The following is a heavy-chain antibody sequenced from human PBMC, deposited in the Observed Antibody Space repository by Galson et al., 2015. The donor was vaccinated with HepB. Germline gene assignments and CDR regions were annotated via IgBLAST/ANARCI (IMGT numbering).Heavy chain of an antibody. Sequence: SLRLSCAASGFTFSSYSMNWVRQAPGKGLEWVSSISSSSSYIYYADSVKGRFTISRDNAKNSLYLQMNSLRAEDTAVYYCARGEVTTAWFDPWGQGTLVTVSS. CDR1: GFTFSSYS. V-gene: IGHV3-21*01. J-gene: IGHJ5*02. CDR2: ISSSSSYI. CDR3: ARGEVTTAWFDP. D-gene: IGHD4-11*01.